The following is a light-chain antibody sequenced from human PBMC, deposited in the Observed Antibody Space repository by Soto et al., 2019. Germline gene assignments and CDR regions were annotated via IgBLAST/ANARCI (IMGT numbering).Light chain of an antibody. CDR3: SSYAGSNNFV. CDR2: EVS. Sequence: QSVLTQPPSASGSPGQSVTISCTGTSSDVGGYNYVSWYQQHPGKAPKLMIYEVSKRPSGVPDRFSGSKSGNTASLTVSGLQAEDEADYYCSSYAGSNNFVVGTGTPLTVL. V-gene: IGLV2-8*01. J-gene: IGLJ1*01. CDR1: SSDVGGYNY.